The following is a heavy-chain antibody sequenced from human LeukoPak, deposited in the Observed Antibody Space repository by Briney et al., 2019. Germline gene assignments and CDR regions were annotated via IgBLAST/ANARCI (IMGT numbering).Heavy chain of an antibody. Sequence: GGSLRLSCAASGFTFNSYAMQWVRQAPGKGLEFVSVIDSIGDSTYTTNSVKGRFSISRDNSKNTVYLRMDSLRAEDMAIYYCARADCGSSSCYTVSHWGQGTLVTVSS. CDR2: IDSIGDST. V-gene: IGHV3-64*01. D-gene: IGHD2-2*01. CDR1: GFTFNSYA. CDR3: ARADCGSSSCYTVSH. J-gene: IGHJ4*02.